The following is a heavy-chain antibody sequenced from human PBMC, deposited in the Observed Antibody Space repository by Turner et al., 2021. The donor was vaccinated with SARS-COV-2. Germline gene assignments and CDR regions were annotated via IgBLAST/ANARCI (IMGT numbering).Heavy chain of an antibody. Sequence: EVQLLESGGGLVQPGGSLRLSCAASGFTFSGYAMSWVRQAPGKGLEWVSAFSGSGGSTYYADSVKGRFTISRDNSKNTLYLQMNSLRAEDTAVYYCAKATYDFWSGYGYYSYGMDVWGQGTTVTVSS. CDR1: GFTFSGYA. V-gene: IGHV3-23*01. D-gene: IGHD3-3*01. CDR2: FSGSGGST. J-gene: IGHJ6*02. CDR3: AKATYDFWSGYGYYSYGMDV.